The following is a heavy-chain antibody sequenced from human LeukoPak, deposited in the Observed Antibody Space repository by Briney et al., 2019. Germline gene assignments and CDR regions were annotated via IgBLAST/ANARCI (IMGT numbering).Heavy chain of an antibody. CDR2: IDPSGGTT. J-gene: IGHJ4*02. CDR3: ARFAVHRRIAVTGQFGLDY. CDR1: GYTFTGYY. Sequence: ASVKVSCKASGYTFTGYYMHWVRQAPGQGLEWMGIIDPSGGTTNYAQKFQGRVTMTRDTSTSTVYMDLSSLRSEDTAVYYCARFAVHRRIAVTGQFGLDYWGRGTLVTVSS. D-gene: IGHD6-19*01. V-gene: IGHV1-46*01.